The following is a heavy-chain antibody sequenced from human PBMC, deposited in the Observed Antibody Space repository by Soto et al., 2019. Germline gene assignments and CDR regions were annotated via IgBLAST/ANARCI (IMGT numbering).Heavy chain of an antibody. J-gene: IGHJ4*02. CDR1: GFTFSSYA. V-gene: IGHV3-23*01. Sequence: PGGSLRLSCAASGFTFSSYAMSLVRQAPGKGLEWVSAISGSGGSTYYADSVKGRFTISRDNSKNTLYLQMNSLRAEDTAVYYCAKDLHPHPIVVVPAAVDYWGQGTPVTVSS. CDR2: ISGSGGST. D-gene: IGHD2-2*01. CDR3: AKDLHPHPIVVVPAAVDY.